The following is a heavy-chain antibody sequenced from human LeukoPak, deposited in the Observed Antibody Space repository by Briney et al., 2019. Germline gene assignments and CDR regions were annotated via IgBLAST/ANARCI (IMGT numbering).Heavy chain of an antibody. D-gene: IGHD3-22*01. CDR2: KHYTGRT. CDR1: GGSISGHY. V-gene: IGHV4-59*11. J-gene: IGHJ3*01. CDR3: ARLLDNDSSGDPDTFDL. Sequence: PSETLSLTCTVSGGSISGHYWTWIRQPPGKGLDWIAFKHYTGRTRYNPSLQSRVTISVDTSEDKFSLKLTSVTTADKAVYYCARLLDNDSSGDPDTFDLWGQGTVVTVSS.